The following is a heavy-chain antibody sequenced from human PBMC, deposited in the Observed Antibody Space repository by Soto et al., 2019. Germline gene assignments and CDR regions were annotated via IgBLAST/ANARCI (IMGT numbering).Heavy chain of an antibody. Sequence: GGSLRLSCAASGFTFSSYSMNWVRQAPGKGLEWVSSISSSSSYIYYADSVKGRFTISRDNSKNTLYLQMNSLRAEDTAVYYCATVIDLLFSDYWGQGTLVTVSS. CDR3: ATVIDLLFSDY. J-gene: IGHJ4*02. CDR2: ISSSSSYI. CDR1: GFTFSSYS. D-gene: IGHD3-22*01. V-gene: IGHV3-21*04.